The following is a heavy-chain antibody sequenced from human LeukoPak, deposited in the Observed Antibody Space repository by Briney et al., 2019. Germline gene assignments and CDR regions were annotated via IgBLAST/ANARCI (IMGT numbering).Heavy chain of an antibody. V-gene: IGHV2-5*02. J-gene: IGHJ4*02. CDR2: VSWDDDK. CDR3: AHIQNWAFDY. D-gene: IGHD7-27*01. Sequence: WVRQAPGKGLEWLALVSWDDDKRYRPSLQSRLTIAKDTSKNQVVLTMTNMDPVDTATYYCAHIQNWAFDYWGQGTLVTVSS.